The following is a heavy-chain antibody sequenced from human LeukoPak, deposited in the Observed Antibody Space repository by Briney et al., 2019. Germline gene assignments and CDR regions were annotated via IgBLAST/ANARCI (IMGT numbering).Heavy chain of an antibody. Sequence: PGGSLRLSCAASGFTFSSYSMNWVLQAPGKGLEWVSSISSSSSYIYYADSVKGRFTISRDNAKNSLYLQMNSLRAEDTAVYYCARDDMAGGEDAFDIWGQGTMVTVSS. CDR2: ISSSSSYI. J-gene: IGHJ3*02. CDR3: ARDDMAGGEDAFDI. D-gene: IGHD2-15*01. V-gene: IGHV3-21*01. CDR1: GFTFSSYS.